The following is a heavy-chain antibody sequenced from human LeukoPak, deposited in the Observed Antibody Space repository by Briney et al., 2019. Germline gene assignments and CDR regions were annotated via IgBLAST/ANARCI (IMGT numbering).Heavy chain of an antibody. CDR3: AELGITMIGGV. V-gene: IGHV3-21*01. D-gene: IGHD3-10*02. CDR2: ISSSSSHI. CDR1: GFTFSSHS. Sequence: NPGGSLRLSCAASGFTFSSHSMNWVRQAPGKGLEWVSSISSSSSHIYYTDSVKGRFTISRDNAKNSLFLQMNSLRAEDTAVYYCAELGITMIGGVWGKGTTVTISS. J-gene: IGHJ6*04.